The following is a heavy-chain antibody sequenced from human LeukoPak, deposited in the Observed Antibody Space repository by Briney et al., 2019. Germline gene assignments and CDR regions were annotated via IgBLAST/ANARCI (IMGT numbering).Heavy chain of an antibody. CDR2: IYYSGST. Sequence: PSETQSLTCTVSGGSISSSSYYWGWIRQPPGKGLEWIGSIYYSGSTYYNPSLKSRVTISVDTSKNQFSLKLSSVTAADTAVYYCARRNEAAAGTSVSDYWGQGTLVTVSS. CDR1: GGSISSSSYY. CDR3: ARRNEAAAGTSVSDY. J-gene: IGHJ4*02. D-gene: IGHD6-13*01. V-gene: IGHV4-39*01.